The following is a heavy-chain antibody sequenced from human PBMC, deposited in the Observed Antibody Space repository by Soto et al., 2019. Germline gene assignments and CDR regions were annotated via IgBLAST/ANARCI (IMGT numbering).Heavy chain of an antibody. CDR2: INHSGST. V-gene: IGHV4-34*01. J-gene: IGHJ5*02. CDR1: GGSFSGYY. CDR3: ARGHRVGATWFDP. Sequence: TLSLTCAVYGGSFSGYYWSWIRQPPGKGLEWIGEINHSGSTNYNPSLKSRVTISVDTSKNQFSLKLSSVTAADTAVYYCARGHRVGATWFDPWGQGTLVTVSS. D-gene: IGHD1-26*01.